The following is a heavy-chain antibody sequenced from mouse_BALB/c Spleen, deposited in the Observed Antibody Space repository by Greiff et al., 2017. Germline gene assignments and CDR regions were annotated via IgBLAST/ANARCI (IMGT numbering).Heavy chain of an antibody. CDR3: ATLLRQALFAY. V-gene: IGHV2-9*02. J-gene: IGHJ3*01. D-gene: IGHD1-2*01. CDR1: GFSLTSYG. CDR2: ICAGGST. Sequence: VMLVESGPGLVAPSQCLSITCTVSGFSLTSYGVHWVRQPPGKGLEWLGEICAGGSTNYNSALMSRLSINKDNSTSQVFLKMNSLQTDDTAMYYCATLLRQALFAYWGQGTLVTVSA.